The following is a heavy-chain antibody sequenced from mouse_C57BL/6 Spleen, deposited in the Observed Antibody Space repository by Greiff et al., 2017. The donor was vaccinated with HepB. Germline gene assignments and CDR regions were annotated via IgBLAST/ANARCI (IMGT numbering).Heavy chain of an antibody. CDR2: IYPGDGDT. CDR1: GYAFSSSW. CDR3: AGGFPYFGY. J-gene: IGHJ2*01. V-gene: IGHV1-82*01. Sequence: QVQLQQSGPELVKPGASVKISCKASGYAFSSSWMNWVKQRPGKGLEWIGRIYPGDGDTNYNGKFKGKATLTADKSSSTAYMQLSSLTSEDSAVYFCAGGFPYFGYWGQGTTLTVSS.